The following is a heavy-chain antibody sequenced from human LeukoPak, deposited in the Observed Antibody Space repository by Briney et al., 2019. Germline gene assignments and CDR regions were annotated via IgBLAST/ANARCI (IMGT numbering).Heavy chain of an antibody. CDR1: GYTFTGYY. J-gene: IGHJ4*02. D-gene: IGHD4-23*01. CDR3: ARDLYGGTSATFDY. V-gene: IGHV1-2*02. Sequence: ASVKVSCKASGYTFTGYYMHWVRQAPGQGLEWMGWINPNSGGTYYAQKFQGGVTMTSDTSIRTAYMELSRLRSDNTAVYYCARDLYGGTSATFDYWGQGTLVTVSS. CDR2: INPNSGGT.